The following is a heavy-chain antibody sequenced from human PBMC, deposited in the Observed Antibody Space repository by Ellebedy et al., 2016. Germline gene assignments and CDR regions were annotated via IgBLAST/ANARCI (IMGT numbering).Heavy chain of an antibody. J-gene: IGHJ4*02. CDR1: GYTFSTYA. CDR3: ARGLGTSGRGY. V-gene: IGHV1-3*01. D-gene: IGHD3-10*01. CDR2: IIAGDGNT. Sequence: ASVKVSCKASGYTFSTYAIDWVRQAPGQRLEWMGWIIAGDGNTKYSQQFQGRVSISRDTSASTVYIEVRNLGYEDTAVYYCARGLGTSGRGYWGQGTLVSVSS.